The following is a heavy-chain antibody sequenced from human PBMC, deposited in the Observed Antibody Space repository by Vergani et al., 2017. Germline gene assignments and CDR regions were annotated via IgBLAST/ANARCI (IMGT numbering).Heavy chain of an antibody. V-gene: IGHV3-21*01. CDR3: ARSAHDYGDKEIDY. CDR2: ISSSSSYI. Sequence: VQLVESGGGVVQPGRSLRLSCAASGFTFSSYSMNWVRQAPGKGLEWVSSISSSSSYIYYADSVKGRFTISRDNAKNSLYLQMNSLRAEDTAVYYCARSAHDYGDKEIDYWGQGTLVTVSS. CDR1: GFTFSSYS. J-gene: IGHJ4*02. D-gene: IGHD4-17*01.